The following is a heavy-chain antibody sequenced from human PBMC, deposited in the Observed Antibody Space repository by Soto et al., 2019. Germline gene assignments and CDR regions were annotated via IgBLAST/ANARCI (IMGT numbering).Heavy chain of an antibody. V-gene: IGHV3-23*01. CDR1: GFTFSMYT. J-gene: IGHJ6*02. Sequence: GGSLRLSCAASGFTFSMYTMSWVRQAPRKGLEWVSAISGSGGNTYYADSVKGRFTISRDKSKNTLYLQMNGLRVEDSAIHYCAKECNHVYYYGMDVWGQGTTVTVSS. CDR3: AKECNHVYYYGMDV. CDR2: ISGSGGNT.